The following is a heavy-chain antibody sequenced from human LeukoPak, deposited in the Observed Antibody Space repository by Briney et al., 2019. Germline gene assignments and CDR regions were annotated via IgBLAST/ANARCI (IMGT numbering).Heavy chain of an antibody. Sequence: SETLSLTCTISGGSVSSSFYYWGWIRHSPGKGLEWIGTIFHTGSTYYSPSLKSRVAISVDTSNNQFSLKLTSVTAADTAVYYCARGGSRQYDYWGQGTLVTVSS. J-gene: IGHJ4*02. V-gene: IGHV4-39*07. CDR3: ARGGSRQYDY. CDR1: GGSVSSSFYY. CDR2: IFHTGST. D-gene: IGHD1-26*01.